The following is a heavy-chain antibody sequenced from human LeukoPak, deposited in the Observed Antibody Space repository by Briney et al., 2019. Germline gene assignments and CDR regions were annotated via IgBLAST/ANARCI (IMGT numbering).Heavy chain of an antibody. D-gene: IGHD3-16*01. CDR1: GFTFSRYT. CDR2: IRSESSST. CDR3: VRDLNWAFDY. Sequence: GGSLRLSRAASGFTFSRYTMNWVRQAPGKELEWISNIRSESSSTTYADSVKGRFTISRDNAKNSLYLQINSLRAEDTAVYYCVRDLNWAFDYWGQGTLVTASS. V-gene: IGHV3-48*01. J-gene: IGHJ4*02.